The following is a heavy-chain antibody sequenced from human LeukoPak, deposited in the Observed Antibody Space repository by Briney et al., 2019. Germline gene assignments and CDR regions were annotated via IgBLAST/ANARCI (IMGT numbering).Heavy chain of an antibody. Sequence: PSQTLPLTCTVSGDSISSNSYYWNWIRQPPGKGLEWIGRVHTSGKTKYNPSLKSRVTVSVDMSQKKFSLKMTALTAADTAVYYCARGSGTSLDYWGQGTLVTVSS. J-gene: IGHJ4*02. CDR1: GDSISSNSYY. V-gene: IGHV4-61*02. CDR2: VHTSGKT. CDR3: ARGSGTSLDY. D-gene: IGHD1-1*01.